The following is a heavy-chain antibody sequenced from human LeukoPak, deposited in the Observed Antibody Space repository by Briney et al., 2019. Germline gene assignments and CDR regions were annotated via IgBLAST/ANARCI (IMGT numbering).Heavy chain of an antibody. J-gene: IGHJ3*02. CDR1: GGSISSYY. D-gene: IGHD2-21*01. V-gene: IGHV4-4*07. CDR2: IYTSGST. Sequence: SETLSLTCTVSGGSISSYYWSWIRQPAGKGLEWIGRIYTSGSTNYNPSLKSRVTMSVDTSKNQFSLKLSSVTAAATAVYYCSGADVDSVIGAFDTGGQGTMSPSLQ. CDR3: SGADVDSVIGAFDT.